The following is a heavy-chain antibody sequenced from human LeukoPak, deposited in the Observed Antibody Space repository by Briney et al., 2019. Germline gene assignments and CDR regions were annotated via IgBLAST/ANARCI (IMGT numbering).Heavy chain of an antibody. J-gene: IGHJ5*02. V-gene: IGHV4-39*07. CDR3: AREDYDSSGYYSVYWFDP. CDR2: IYYSGST. Sequence: SETLSLTCTVSGGSISSSSYYWGWIRQPPGKGLEWIGSIYYSGSTNYNPSLKSRVTMSADTSKNQFSLKLTSVTAADTAVYYCAREDYDSSGYYSVYWFDPWGQGTLVTVSS. CDR1: GGSISSSSYY. D-gene: IGHD3-22*01.